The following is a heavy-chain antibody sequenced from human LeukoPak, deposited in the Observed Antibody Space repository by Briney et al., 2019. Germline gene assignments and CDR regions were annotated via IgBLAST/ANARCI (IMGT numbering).Heavy chain of an antibody. Sequence: GGSLRPSCAASRFTVSSTYMSWVRQAPGKGLEWVSVIYTGGSTYYADSVEGRFTISRDNSKNTLYLQMNSLKAEDTAVYYCARGYRAVAGMPGDFDYWGQGTLVTVSS. D-gene: IGHD6-19*01. CDR2: IYTGGST. CDR1: RFTVSSTY. V-gene: IGHV3-53*01. J-gene: IGHJ4*02. CDR3: ARGYRAVAGMPGDFDY.